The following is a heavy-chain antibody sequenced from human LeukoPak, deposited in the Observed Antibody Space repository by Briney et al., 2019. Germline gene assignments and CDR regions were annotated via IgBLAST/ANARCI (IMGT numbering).Heavy chain of an antibody. CDR3: ARVVVSTFDY. D-gene: IGHD3-22*01. J-gene: IGHJ4*02. CDR1: GFTFSSYA. V-gene: IGHV3-30*04. Sequence: GRSLRLSCAASGFTFSSYATHWVRQAPGKGLEWVAVISYDGSNKYYADSVKGRFTISRDNSKNTLYLQMNSLRAEDTAVYYCARVVVSTFDYWGQGTLVTVSS. CDR2: ISYDGSNK.